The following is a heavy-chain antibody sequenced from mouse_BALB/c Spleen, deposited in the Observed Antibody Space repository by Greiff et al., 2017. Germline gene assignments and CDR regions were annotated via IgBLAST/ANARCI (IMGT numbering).Heavy chain of an antibody. D-gene: IGHD2-3*01. V-gene: IGHV1-20*02. CDR3: ARGGDGYYVGFAY. Sequence: EVQLQESGPELVKPGASVKISCKASGYSFTGYFMNWVMQSHGKSLEWIGRINPYNGDTFYNQKFKGKATLTVDKSSSTAHMELRSLASEDSAVYYCARGGDGYYVGFAYWGQGTLVTVSA. J-gene: IGHJ3*01. CDR1: GYSFTGYF. CDR2: INPYNGDT.